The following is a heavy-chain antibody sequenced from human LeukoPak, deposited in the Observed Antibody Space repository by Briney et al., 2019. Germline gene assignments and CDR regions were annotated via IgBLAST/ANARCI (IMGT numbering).Heavy chain of an antibody. D-gene: IGHD3-10*01. Sequence: GASVKVSCKASGYTFTDYYIHWVRQAPGQGLEWMGWINPNSGGTNYAQKFQGRVTMTRDTSIRTAYMELSRLRSDDTAVYYCARSMVRGVIIDYYYMDVWGKGTTATISS. J-gene: IGHJ6*03. V-gene: IGHV1-2*02. CDR2: INPNSGGT. CDR3: ARSMVRGVIIDYYYMDV. CDR1: GYTFTDYY.